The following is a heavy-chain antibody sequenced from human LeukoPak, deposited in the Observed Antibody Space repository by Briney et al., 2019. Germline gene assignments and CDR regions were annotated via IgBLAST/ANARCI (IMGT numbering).Heavy chain of an antibody. CDR1: GGSFSGYY. Sequence: SETLSLTCAVYGGSFSGYYWSWIRQPPGKGLEWVGEINHSGSTNYNPSLKSRVTMSVDTSKHQFSLKLSSVTAADTAVYYCARLPYCSGGSCYFDYWGQGTLVTVSS. D-gene: IGHD2-15*01. J-gene: IGHJ4*02. CDR3: ARLPYCSGGSCYFDY. CDR2: INHSGST. V-gene: IGHV4-34*01.